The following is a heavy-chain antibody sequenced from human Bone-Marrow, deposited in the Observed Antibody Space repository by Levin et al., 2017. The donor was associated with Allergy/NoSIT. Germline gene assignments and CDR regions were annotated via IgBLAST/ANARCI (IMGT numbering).Heavy chain of an antibody. D-gene: IGHD3-22*01. Sequence: GESLKISCKGSGYSFTSYWIGWVRQMPGKGLEWMGIIYPGDSDTRYSPSFQGQVTISADKSISTAYLQWSSLKASDTAMYYCARQGLGDSSGYYYYEGGFGIWGQGTMVTVSS. CDR2: IYPGDSDT. J-gene: IGHJ3*02. CDR3: ARQGLGDSSGYYYYEGGFGI. V-gene: IGHV5-51*01. CDR1: GYSFTSYW.